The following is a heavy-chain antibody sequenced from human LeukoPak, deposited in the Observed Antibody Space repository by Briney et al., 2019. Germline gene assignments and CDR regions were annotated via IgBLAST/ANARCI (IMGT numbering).Heavy chain of an antibody. CDR1: GFTFSNYG. CDR3: ARVKVEMATIGWLDP. Sequence: GRSLRLSCAASGFTFSNYGMHWGRQAPGKGLEWVAVIRYDGTNKYYADSVRGRFTISRDNSKNTLYLQMNSLGADDTAVYYCARVKVEMATIGWLDPWGQGTLVTVSS. V-gene: IGHV3-33*01. D-gene: IGHD5-24*01. CDR2: IRYDGTNK. J-gene: IGHJ5*02.